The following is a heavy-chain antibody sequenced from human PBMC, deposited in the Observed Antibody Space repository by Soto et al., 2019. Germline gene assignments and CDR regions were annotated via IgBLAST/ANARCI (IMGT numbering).Heavy chain of an antibody. V-gene: IGHV1-18*01. D-gene: IGHD5-12*01. Sequence: SVNVSCKASGYTFTSYGVSWVRQAPGQGLEWMGWISAYNGNTNYAQKLQGRVTMTTDTSTSTAYMELRSLRSDDTAVYYCARRKVAMSLGSDYWGQGTLVTVSS. CDR3: ARRKVAMSLGSDY. CDR2: ISAYNGNT. J-gene: IGHJ4*02. CDR1: GYTFTSYG.